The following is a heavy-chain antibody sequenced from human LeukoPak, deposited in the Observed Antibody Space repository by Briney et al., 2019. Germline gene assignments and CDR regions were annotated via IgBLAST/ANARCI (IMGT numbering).Heavy chain of an antibody. CDR1: GVTFSAYW. CDR2: INSDGSSI. V-gene: IGHV3-74*01. J-gene: IGHJ4*02. D-gene: IGHD6-13*01. Sequence: PGGSLRLSCAASGVTFSAYWMHWVRHAPGKGLVWVSRINSDGSSISYADSVKGRFTISRDNAKNTLYLQMNSLRAEDTAVYYCARGAIAAAGQDYWGQGTLVTVSS. CDR3: ARGAIAAAGQDY.